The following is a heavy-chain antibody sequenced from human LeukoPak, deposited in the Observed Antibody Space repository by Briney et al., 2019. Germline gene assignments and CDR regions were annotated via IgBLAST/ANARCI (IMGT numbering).Heavy chain of an antibody. Sequence: SETLSLTCAVYGGSFSGYYWSWIRQPPGKGLEWIGEINHSGSTNYNPSLKSRVTISVDTSKNQFSLKLSSVTAADTAVYYCARGDYYDSSGYYYGYYYYGMDVWGQGTTVTVSS. CDR1: GGSFSGYY. J-gene: IGHJ6*02. V-gene: IGHV4-34*01. D-gene: IGHD3-22*01. CDR3: ARGDYYDSSGYYYGYYYYGMDV. CDR2: INHSGST.